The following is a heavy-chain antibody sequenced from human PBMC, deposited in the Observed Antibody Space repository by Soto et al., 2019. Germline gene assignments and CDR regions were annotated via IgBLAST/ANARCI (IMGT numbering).Heavy chain of an antibody. V-gene: IGHV3-30*18. CDR1: GFTFSSYG. CDR3: AKVHPLHDAFDI. CDR2: ISYDGSNK. Sequence: GGSLRLSCAASGFTFSSYGMHWVRQAPGKGLEWVAVISYDGSNKYYADSVKGRFTISRDNSKNTLYLQMNSLGAEDTAVYYCAKVHPLHDAFDIWGQGTMVTVSS. J-gene: IGHJ3*02.